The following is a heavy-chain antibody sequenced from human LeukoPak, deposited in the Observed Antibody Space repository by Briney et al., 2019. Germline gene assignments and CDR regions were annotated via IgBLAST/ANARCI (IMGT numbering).Heavy chain of an antibody. Sequence: SQTLSLTCTVSGGSISSGSYYWSWIRQPAGKGLEWIGRIYTSGSTNYNPSLKSRVTISVDTSKNQFSLKLSSVTAADTAVYYCARVSYDFWSGPTSAHYYYYMDVWGKGTTVTVSS. CDR3: ARVSYDFWSGPTSAHYYYYMDV. CDR1: GGSISSGSYY. J-gene: IGHJ6*03. D-gene: IGHD3-3*01. CDR2: IYTSGST. V-gene: IGHV4-61*02.